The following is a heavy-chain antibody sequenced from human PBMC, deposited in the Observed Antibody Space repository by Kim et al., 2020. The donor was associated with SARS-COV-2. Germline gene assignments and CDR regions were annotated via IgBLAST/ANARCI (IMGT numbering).Heavy chain of an antibody. D-gene: IGHD4-17*01. J-gene: IGHJ3*02. CDR3: AREFNYGGNSGAFDI. V-gene: IGHV3-23*01. Sequence: DSGKCPFTTSRENSKNTLYLQMNRLRAEDTAVYYCAREFNYGGNSGAFDIWGQGTMVTVSS.